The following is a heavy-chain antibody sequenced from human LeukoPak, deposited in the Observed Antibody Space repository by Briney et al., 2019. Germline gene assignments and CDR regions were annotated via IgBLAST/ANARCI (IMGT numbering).Heavy chain of an antibody. J-gene: IGHJ4*02. CDR3: ARERVRDYYDSSGYLDY. V-gene: IGHV3-53*01. CDR2: IYSGGST. Sequence: PGGSLRLSCVASGFTVSSNFMSWVRQAPGKGLEWVSVIYSGGSTYFADSVKGRFTISRDNPKNTVYLQMSSLRAEDTAVYYCARERVRDYYDSSGYLDYWGQGTLVTVSS. CDR1: GFTVSSNF. D-gene: IGHD3-22*01.